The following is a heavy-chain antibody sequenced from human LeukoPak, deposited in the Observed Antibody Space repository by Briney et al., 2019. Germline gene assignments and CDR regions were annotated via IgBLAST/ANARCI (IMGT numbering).Heavy chain of an antibody. J-gene: IGHJ3*02. CDR3: AKDGGKWELPLGI. V-gene: IGHV3-23*01. CDR1: GFTFSSYA. Sequence: GRSLRLSCAASGFTFSSYAMSWVRQAPGKGLEWVSAISGSGGSTYYADSVKGRFTISRDNSKNTLYLQMNSLRAEDTAVYYCAKDGGKWELPLGIWGQGTMVTVSS. D-gene: IGHD1-26*01. CDR2: ISGSGGST.